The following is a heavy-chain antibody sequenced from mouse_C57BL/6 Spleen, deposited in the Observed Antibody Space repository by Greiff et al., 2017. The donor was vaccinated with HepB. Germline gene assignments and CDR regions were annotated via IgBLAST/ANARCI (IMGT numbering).Heavy chain of an antibody. Sequence: VQLQQSGAELVKPGASVKLSCKASGYTFTEYTIHWVKQRSGQGLEWIGWFYPGSGSIKYNEKFKDKATLTADKSSSTVDMELSRLTSEDSAVYFCARHEDGYYGSRGALAMDYWGQGTSVTVSS. J-gene: IGHJ4*01. D-gene: IGHD1-1*01. CDR1: GYTFTEYT. CDR3: ARHEDGYYGSRGALAMDY. CDR2: FYPGSGSI. V-gene: IGHV1-62-2*01.